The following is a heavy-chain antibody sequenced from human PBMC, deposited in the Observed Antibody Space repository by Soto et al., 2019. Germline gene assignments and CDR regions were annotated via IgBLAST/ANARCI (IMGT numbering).Heavy chain of an antibody. CDR2: IYWNDDK. V-gene: IGHV2-5*01. CDR3: AHRPEMYNWNDWTFDD. CDR1: GFSLSTSGVG. Sequence: QITLKESGPTLVKPTQTLTLTCTFSGFSLSTSGVGVGWIRQPPGKALEWLALIYWNDDKRYSPSLKSRLTITKDTSKNQVVLTMTNMDPVDTATYYCAHRPEMYNWNDWTFDDWGQGTLVTVSS. D-gene: IGHD1-1*01. J-gene: IGHJ4*02.